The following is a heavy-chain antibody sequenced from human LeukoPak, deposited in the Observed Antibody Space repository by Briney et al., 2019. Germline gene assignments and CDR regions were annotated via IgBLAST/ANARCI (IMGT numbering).Heavy chain of an antibody. CDR2: IYYSGST. Sequence: SETLSLTCTVSGGSISSYYWSWIRQPPGKGLEWIGYIYYSGSTNYNPSLKSRVTISVDTSKNQFSLKLSSVTAADTAVYYCARCSGIAVAGRSARYYYYYMDVWGKGTTVTVSS. V-gene: IGHV4-59*01. D-gene: IGHD6-19*01. CDR1: GGSISSYY. CDR3: ARCSGIAVAGRSARYYYYYMDV. J-gene: IGHJ6*03.